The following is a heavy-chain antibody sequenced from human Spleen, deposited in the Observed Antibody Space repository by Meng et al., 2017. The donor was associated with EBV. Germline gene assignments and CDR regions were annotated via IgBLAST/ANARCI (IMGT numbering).Heavy chain of an antibody. V-gene: IGHV1-3*01. CDR3: AGGWAPDY. Sequence: QVQLVQSGAEVKKPGASVKVSCKASGYTFTNYAIHWVRQAPGQRLEWMGWINAGNGNTKYSQKFQGRVTITRDTSASTAYMEVSSLRSEDTAIYYCAGGWAPDYWGRGTLVTVSS. J-gene: IGHJ4*02. CDR2: INAGNGNT. CDR1: GYTFTNYA. D-gene: IGHD6-19*01.